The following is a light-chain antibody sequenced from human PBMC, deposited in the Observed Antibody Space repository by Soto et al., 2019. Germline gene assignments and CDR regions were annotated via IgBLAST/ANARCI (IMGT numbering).Light chain of an antibody. CDR1: SSNIGSNT. CDR2: SNN. J-gene: IGLJ1*01. Sequence: QSVLTQPPSASGTPGQRVTISCSGSSSNIGSNTVNWYQQLPGTAAKLLIYSNNQRPSGVPDRFSGSKSGTSASLAISGLQSEDEADYYCAALDDSLNGYVFGTGTKLTVL. CDR3: AALDDSLNGYV. V-gene: IGLV1-44*01.